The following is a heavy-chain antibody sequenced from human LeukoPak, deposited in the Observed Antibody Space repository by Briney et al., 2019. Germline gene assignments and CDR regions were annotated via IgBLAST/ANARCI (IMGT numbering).Heavy chain of an antibody. Sequence: SETLSLTCTVSGDSISNYCWSWIRQSAGKGLEWIGRIYITGSTNYNPSLKSRVSMSLDTSKNQLSLKLSSVTAADTAVYYCARIDTAMVEGYWGQGTLVTVSS. J-gene: IGHJ4*02. CDR1: GDSISNYC. D-gene: IGHD5-18*01. CDR2: IYITGST. CDR3: ARIDTAMVEGY. V-gene: IGHV4-4*07.